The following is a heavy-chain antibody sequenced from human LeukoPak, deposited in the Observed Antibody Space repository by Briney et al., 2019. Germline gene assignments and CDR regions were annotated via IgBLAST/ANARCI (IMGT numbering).Heavy chain of an antibody. D-gene: IGHD6-19*01. CDR1: GGSISSYY. CDR3: ARTVTSSGSGCFDY. V-gene: IGHV4-4*07. Sequence: SETLSLTCTVSGGSISSYYWSWIRQLAGKGLEWIGRIYTSGSTNYNPSLKSRVTMSVDTSKNQFSLKLSSVTAADTAVYYCARTVTSSGSGCFDYWGQGTLVTVSS. CDR2: IYTSGST. J-gene: IGHJ4*02.